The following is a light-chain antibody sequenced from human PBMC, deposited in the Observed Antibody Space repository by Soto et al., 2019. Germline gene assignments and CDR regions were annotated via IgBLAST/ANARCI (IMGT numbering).Light chain of an antibody. CDR2: GVS. V-gene: IGKV3-20*01. Sequence: EIVLTQSPGTLSLSPGERATLSCRASQTVRNSYLAWYQQKPGQAPRLLIYGVSARATGIPDRFSGSGSGTDFTLTISRLEPEDFAVFYCQKYDGSLPYTLGQGTKLEIK. J-gene: IGKJ2*01. CDR3: QKYDGSLPYT. CDR1: QTVRNSY.